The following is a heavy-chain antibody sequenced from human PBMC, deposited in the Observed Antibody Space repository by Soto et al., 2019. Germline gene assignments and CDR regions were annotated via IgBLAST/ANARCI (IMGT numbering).Heavy chain of an antibody. Sequence: GRSPRLSCAASGFTFSSSGMPWVRQAPGKGLARVAVISYDGSNKYYADSVKGRFTISRDNSKNTLYLQMKSLRAEDTAVYYCAKELHRACQLSTPVYCYYYGMDVWGQGTTVTVSS. CDR1: GFTFSSSG. V-gene: IGHV3-30*18. CDR3: AKELHRACQLSTPVYCYYYGMDV. CDR2: ISYDGSNK. J-gene: IGHJ6*02. D-gene: IGHD2-15*01.